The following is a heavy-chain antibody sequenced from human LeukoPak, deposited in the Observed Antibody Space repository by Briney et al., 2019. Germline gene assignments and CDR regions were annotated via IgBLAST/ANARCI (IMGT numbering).Heavy chain of an antibody. CDR1: GFTFSSYE. J-gene: IGHJ4*02. Sequence: AGGSLRLSCAASGFTFSSYEMNWVRQAPGKGLEWVSYISSSGSTIYYADSVKGRFTISRDNAKNSLYLQMNSLRAEDTAVYYCARDPERAYCSGGSCYRRFDYWGQGTLVTVSS. CDR3: ARDPERAYCSGGSCYRRFDY. V-gene: IGHV3-48*03. CDR2: ISSSGSTI. D-gene: IGHD2-15*01.